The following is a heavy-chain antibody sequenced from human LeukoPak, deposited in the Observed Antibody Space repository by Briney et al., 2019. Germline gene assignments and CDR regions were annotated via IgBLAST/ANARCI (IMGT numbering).Heavy chain of an antibody. V-gene: IGHV3-23*01. D-gene: IGHD3-22*01. J-gene: IGHJ4*02. CDR2: SSGST. Sequence: GGSLRLSCAASGFTFSSYAMSWVRQAPGKGLEWVSASSGSTFYADSMKGRFTISRDNSKDTLYLQMNSLRAEDMAVYYCAKAHLYYYDSSGYYPYFDYWGQGTLVTVSS. CDR1: GFTFSSYA. CDR3: AKAHLYYYDSSGYYPYFDY.